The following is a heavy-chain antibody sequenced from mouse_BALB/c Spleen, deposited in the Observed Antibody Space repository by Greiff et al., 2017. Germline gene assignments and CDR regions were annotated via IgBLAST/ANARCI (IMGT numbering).Heavy chain of an antibody. CDR3: ARLVYDAFAY. CDR1: GFTFSSYG. D-gene: IGHD2-12*01. Sequence: EVQGVESGGDLVKPGGSLKLSCAASGFTFSSYGMSWVRQTPDKRLEWVATISSGGSYTYYPDSVKGRFTISRDNAKNTLYLQMSSLKSEDTAMYYCARLVYDAFAYWGQGTLVTVSA. J-gene: IGHJ3*01. CDR2: ISSGGSYT. V-gene: IGHV5-6*01.